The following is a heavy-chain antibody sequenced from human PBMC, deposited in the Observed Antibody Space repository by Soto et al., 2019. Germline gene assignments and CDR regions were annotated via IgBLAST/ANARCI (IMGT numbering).Heavy chain of an antibody. CDR2: ISADNGNT. CDR3: ARVYYDSSGFYHEDH. CDR1: GYSFNNYL. Sequence: QVKLVQSGAEVKKPGASVMVSCQASGYSFNNYLLSWVRQAPGQGPEWVGWISADNGNTNYGQKCLGRVTMTTDTSTSTAYMDLRSLRSDDTAVYYCARVYYDSSGFYHEDHWGQGTLVTVSS. J-gene: IGHJ1*01. D-gene: IGHD3-22*01. V-gene: IGHV1-18*01.